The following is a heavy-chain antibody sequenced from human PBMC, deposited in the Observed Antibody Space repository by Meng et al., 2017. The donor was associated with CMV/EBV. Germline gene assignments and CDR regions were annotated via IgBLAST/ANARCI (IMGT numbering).Heavy chain of an antibody. CDR2: MNPNSGNT. CDR3: ARGRTRGSRITIFGVVKTAPPSFDY. J-gene: IGHJ4*02. CDR1: GYTFTSYG. D-gene: IGHD3-3*01. V-gene: IGHV1-8*02. Sequence: ASVKVSCKASGYTFTSYGISWVRQATGQGLEWMGWMNPNSGNTGYAQKFQGRVTMTRNTSISTAYMELSSLRSEDTAVYYCARGRTRGSRITIFGVVKTAPPSFDYWGQGTLVTVSS.